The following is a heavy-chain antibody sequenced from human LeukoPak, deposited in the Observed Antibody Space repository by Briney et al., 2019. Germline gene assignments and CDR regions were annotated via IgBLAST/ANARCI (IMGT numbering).Heavy chain of an antibody. CDR1: GGSCSGYY. J-gene: IGHJ4*02. V-gene: IGHV4-34*01. CDR2: INHSGST. CDR3: ARGNSYGCVYFDY. Sequence: SETLSLTCAVYGGSCSGYYWSWIRQPPGKGLEWIGEINHSGSTNYNPSLKSRVTISVDTSKNQFSLKLSSVTAADTAVYYCARGNSYGCVYFDYWGQGTLVTVSS. D-gene: IGHD5-18*01.